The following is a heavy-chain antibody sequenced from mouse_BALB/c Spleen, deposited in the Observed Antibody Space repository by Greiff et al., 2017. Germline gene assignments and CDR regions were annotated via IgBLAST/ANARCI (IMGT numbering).Heavy chain of an antibody. CDR2: IDPETGGT. D-gene: IGHD2-1*01. CDR3: ARGPYGNYVDFDY. V-gene: IGHV1-15*01. J-gene: IGHJ2*01. CDR1: GYTFTDYE. Sequence: VQLQESGAELVRPGASVTLSCTASGYTFTDYEMHWVKQTPVHGLEWIGAIDPETGGTAYNQKFKGKATLTADKSSSTAYMQLSSLTSEDSAVYYCARGPYGNYVDFDYWGQGTTLTVSS.